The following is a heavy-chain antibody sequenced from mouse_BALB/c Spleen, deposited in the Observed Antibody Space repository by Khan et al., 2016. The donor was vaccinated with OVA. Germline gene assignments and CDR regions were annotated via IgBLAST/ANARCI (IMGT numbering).Heavy chain of an antibody. V-gene: IGHV5-9*02. D-gene: IGHD2-10*01. Sequence: EVKLVESGGGLVKPGGSLKLSCEVSGFAFNSYDMSWVRQTPEKRLEWVATISSTGTYPYYPDSVKGRFTISRDTARNTLYLQMSSLRSEDTALYYCTRPSYYGNPWFTYWGQGTLVTVSA. CDR2: ISSTGTYP. CDR3: TRPSYYGNPWFTY. CDR1: GFAFNSYD. J-gene: IGHJ3*01.